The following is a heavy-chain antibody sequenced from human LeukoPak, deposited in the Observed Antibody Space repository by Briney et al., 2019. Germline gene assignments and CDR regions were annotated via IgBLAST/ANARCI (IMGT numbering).Heavy chain of an antibody. CDR1: GYTFTTYW. V-gene: IGHV5-51*01. J-gene: IGHJ4*02. Sequence: GESLKISCQASGYTFTTYWIGWVRQMPGKGLEWMGIIYPGDSDTRYSPSFQGQVTMSVDKSMSTAYLQWSSLKASDTAIYYCARVIGTAMVTPWGQGTLVIVSS. D-gene: IGHD5-18*01. CDR3: ARVIGTAMVTP. CDR2: IYPGDSDT.